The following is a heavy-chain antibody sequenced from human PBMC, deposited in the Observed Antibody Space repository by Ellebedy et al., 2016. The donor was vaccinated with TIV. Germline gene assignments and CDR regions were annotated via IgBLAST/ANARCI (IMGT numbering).Heavy chain of an antibody. CDR3: AGKLYYYNNVKGWFDP. J-gene: IGHJ5*02. V-gene: IGHV3-7*03. D-gene: IGHD3-10*01. CDR2: IKEDGSEK. CDR1: GFTFSSHW. Sequence: GESLKISCAASGFTFSSHWMSWVRQAPGKGLEWVASIKEDGSEKKYVGSVEGRFTISRDNAKNSLYLQLNSLSAEDTATYYCAGKLYYYNNVKGWFDPWGQGTLVTVSS.